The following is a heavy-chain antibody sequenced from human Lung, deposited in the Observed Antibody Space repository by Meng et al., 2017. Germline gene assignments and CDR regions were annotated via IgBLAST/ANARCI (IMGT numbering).Heavy chain of an antibody. Sequence: EVQLLESGGGLVQPGGSPRLSRVASGFTFSSYAMTWVRKAPGKGLEWVSSISGSGGSTYYADSVRGRFTISRDNSKNTVYLQMNSLRAEDTAIYYCVRRIEYSSSSGYWGQGTLVTVSS. CDR3: VRRIEYSSSSGY. CDR2: ISGSGGST. V-gene: IGHV3-23*01. D-gene: IGHD6-6*01. J-gene: IGHJ4*02. CDR1: GFTFSSYA.